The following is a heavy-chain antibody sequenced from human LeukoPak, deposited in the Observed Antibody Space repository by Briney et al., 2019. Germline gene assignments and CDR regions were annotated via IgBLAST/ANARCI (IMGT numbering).Heavy chain of an antibody. CDR2: INPSDGST. CDR1: GYIFITYY. J-gene: IGHJ4*02. Sequence: GASVKVSCTASGYIFITYYIHWVRQAPGQGLEWMGVINPSDGSTNYAQKFQGRVTMTRDTSTRTVYMQLSSLRSDDTAVYYCARDVAREFDYWGQGTLVTVSS. CDR3: ARDVAREFDY. V-gene: IGHV1-46*01.